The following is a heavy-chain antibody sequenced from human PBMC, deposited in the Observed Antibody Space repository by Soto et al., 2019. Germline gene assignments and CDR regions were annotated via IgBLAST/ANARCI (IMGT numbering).Heavy chain of an antibody. CDR2: IYPVDSDT. V-gene: IGHV5-51*01. J-gene: IGHJ6*02. D-gene: IGHD6-6*01. Sequence: PGESLKISWKRSAYSFTIYWIGGVRQMPGKGLEWMGIIYPVDSDTRYSPSFHGQVTISADTSISTADRQWGSVKASEAAMYYCAIPPARYRSSSQYYYYGMDVWAQGTTVNVSS. CDR3: AIPPARYRSSSQYYYYGMDV. CDR1: AYSFTIYW.